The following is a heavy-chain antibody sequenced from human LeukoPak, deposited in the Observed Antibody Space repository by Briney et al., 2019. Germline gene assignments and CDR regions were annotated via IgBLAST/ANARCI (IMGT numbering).Heavy chain of an antibody. CDR1: GFTFSSYG. CDR3: AKGDIVVVPAAIVDY. V-gene: IGHV3-23*01. J-gene: IGHJ4*02. Sequence: GGSLRLSCAASGFTFSSYGMSWVRQAPGKGLEWVSAISGSGGSTYYADSVKGRFTISRDNSKNTLYLQMNSLRAEDTAVYYCAKGDIVVVPAAIVDYWGQGTLVTVSS. D-gene: IGHD2-2*01. CDR2: ISGSGGST.